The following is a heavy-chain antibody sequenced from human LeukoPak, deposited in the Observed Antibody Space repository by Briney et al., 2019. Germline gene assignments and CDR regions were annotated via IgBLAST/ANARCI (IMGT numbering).Heavy chain of an antibody. D-gene: IGHD4/OR15-4a*01. CDR1: GFTFSSYW. Sequence: GGSLRLSCAASGFTFSSYWMSWVRQAPGKGLEWVGLIKSKTDGGTTDYAAPMKGRFTISRDDSKNTLYLQINSLKTEDTAIYYCTTRDGALDYWGQGTLVTVSS. V-gene: IGHV3-15*01. CDR3: TTRDGALDY. J-gene: IGHJ4*02. CDR2: IKSKTDGGTT.